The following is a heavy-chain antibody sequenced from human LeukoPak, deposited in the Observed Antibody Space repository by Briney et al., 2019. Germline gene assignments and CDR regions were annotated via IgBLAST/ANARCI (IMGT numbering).Heavy chain of an antibody. D-gene: IGHD5-12*01. CDR3: ASPLGHSGYGYDFDY. V-gene: IGHV1-2*02. CDR1: GYTFTGYY. CDR2: INPNSGGT. J-gene: IGHJ4*02. Sequence: GASVKVSCKASGYTFTGYYMHWVRQAPGQGLEWMGWINPNSGGTNYAQKFQGRVTMTRDTSISTAYMELSRLRSDDTAVYYCASPLGHSGYGYDFDYWGQGTLVTVSS.